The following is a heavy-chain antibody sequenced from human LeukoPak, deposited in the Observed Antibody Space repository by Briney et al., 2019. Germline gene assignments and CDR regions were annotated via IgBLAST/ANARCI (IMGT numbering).Heavy chain of an antibody. CDR3: ARHVSYYGSGSYYNR. CDR1: GGSFSGYY. J-gene: IGHJ4*02. V-gene: IGHV4-34*01. D-gene: IGHD3-10*01. CDR2: INHSGST. Sequence: SETLSLTCAVYGGSFSGYYWRWIRQPPGKGLEWIGEINHSGSTNYNPSLKSRVTISVDTSKNQFSLKLSSVTAADTAVYYCARHVSYYGSGSYYNRWGQGTLVTVSS.